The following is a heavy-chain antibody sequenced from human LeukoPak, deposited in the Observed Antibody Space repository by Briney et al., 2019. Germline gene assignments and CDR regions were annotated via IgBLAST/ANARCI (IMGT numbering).Heavy chain of an antibody. D-gene: IGHD1-26*01. J-gene: IGHJ4*02. V-gene: IGHV1-2*02. CDR1: GYTFTGYY. CDR2: INPTSGGT. Sequence: ASVKVSCKASGYTFTGYYMHWVRQAPGQGLEWMGWINPTSGGTNYAQKFQGRVTMTRDTSISTAYMELSRLRSDDTAVYYCARGGRDSAPARDGSTLGYWGQGTLVTVSS. CDR3: ARGGRDSAPARDGSTLGY.